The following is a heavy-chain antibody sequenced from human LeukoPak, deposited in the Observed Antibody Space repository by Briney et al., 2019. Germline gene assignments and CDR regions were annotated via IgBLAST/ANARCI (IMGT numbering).Heavy chain of an antibody. Sequence: PSQTLSLTCTVSGGSISSGDYYWSWIRQPPGKGLEWIGYIYYSGSTNYNPSLKSRVTISLDTSKNQFSLRLISVIAADTAVYYCARVLRYWGFMDVWGQGTTVTVSS. CDR2: IYYSGST. CDR3: ARVLRYWGFMDV. CDR1: GGSISSGDYY. V-gene: IGHV4-30-4*01. D-gene: IGHD3-9*01. J-gene: IGHJ6*02.